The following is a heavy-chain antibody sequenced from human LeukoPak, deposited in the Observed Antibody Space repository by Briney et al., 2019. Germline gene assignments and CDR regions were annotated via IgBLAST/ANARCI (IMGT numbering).Heavy chain of an antibody. J-gene: IGHJ5*01. CDR2: INHSGST. CDR1: GGSFSGYY. CDR3: ARDGSGSPRNWFDP. V-gene: IGHV4-34*01. D-gene: IGHD3-10*01. Sequence: PSETPSLTCAVYGGSFSGYYWSWIRQPPGKGLEWVGEINHSGSTNYNPSLKSRVTISVDTSKNQFSLKLSSVTAADTAVYYCARDGSGSPRNWFDPWGQGTLVTVSS.